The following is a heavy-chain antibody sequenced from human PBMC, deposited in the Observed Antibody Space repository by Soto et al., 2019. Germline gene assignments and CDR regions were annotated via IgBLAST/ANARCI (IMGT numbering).Heavy chain of an antibody. CDR2: INVHNSYT. V-gene: IGHV1-18*04. CDR3: ARRYPDYYYGMDV. J-gene: IGHJ6*02. CDR1: GYTFTSHG. D-gene: IGHD2-2*02. Sequence: ASVKVSCKASGYTFTSHGLSWVRQAPGQGLEWMGWINVHNSYTKYAQKFQGRITMTADTSTNTAYMDLRSLTSDDTAVYYCARRYPDYYYGMDVWGQGTTVTVSS.